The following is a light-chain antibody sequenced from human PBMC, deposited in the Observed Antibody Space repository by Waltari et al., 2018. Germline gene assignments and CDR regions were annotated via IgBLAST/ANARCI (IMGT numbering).Light chain of an antibody. Sequence: FMLTQPHSVSESPGKTVTISCTRTRGSIDSNYVQWYQQRPGRSPTTVIYDDYQRPSGVPTRFPASIDRAPDAASLTIAGLTTEDEADYYCLSFDNTLWVFGGGTKLTVL. V-gene: IGLV6-57*01. CDR2: DDY. CDR3: LSFDNTLWV. CDR1: RGSIDSNY. J-gene: IGLJ3*02.